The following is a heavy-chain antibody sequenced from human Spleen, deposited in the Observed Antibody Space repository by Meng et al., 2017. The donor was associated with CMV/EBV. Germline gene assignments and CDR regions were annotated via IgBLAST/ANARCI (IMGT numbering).Heavy chain of an antibody. J-gene: IGHJ4*02. D-gene: IGHD1-26*01. Sequence: KASVYSCSGYYLYWVRRAHGRGLEWIGWVYPKAGETNYAQKFQGRVTMKRDTSISTAYMELHSLTSDDTTVYFCATSATLSGMYYAYWGQGTLVTVSS. CDR3: ATSATLSGMYYAY. CDR2: VYPKAGET. V-gene: IGHV1-2*02. CDR1: VYSCSGYY.